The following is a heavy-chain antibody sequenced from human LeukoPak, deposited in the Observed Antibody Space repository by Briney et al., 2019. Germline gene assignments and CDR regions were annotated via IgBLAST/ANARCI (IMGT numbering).Heavy chain of an antibody. CDR2: IIPIFGTA. CDR3: ARAEERFLEWLLFDY. J-gene: IGHJ4*02. D-gene: IGHD3-3*01. V-gene: IGHV1-69*01. CDR1: GGTFSSYA. Sequence: ASVKVSCKASGGTFSSYAISWVRQASGQGLEWMGGIIPIFGTANYAQKFQGRVTITADESTSTAYMELSSLRSEDTAVYYCARAEERFLEWLLFDYWGQGTLVTVSS.